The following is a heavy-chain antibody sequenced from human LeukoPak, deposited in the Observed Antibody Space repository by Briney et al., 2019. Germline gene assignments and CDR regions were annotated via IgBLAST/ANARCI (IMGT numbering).Heavy chain of an antibody. CDR1: GYSISNGYY. Sequence: SETLSLTCAVSGYSISNGYYWVWIRQPPGRGLEWIGSLYHSDSAYYNTSLRSRVSMSVDTSKNQSSLTLSFVTAADTAVYYCARQHDSYYYYYIDVWGSGTTVTVSS. J-gene: IGHJ6*03. CDR3: ARQHDSYYYYYIDV. CDR2: LYHSDSA. V-gene: IGHV4-38-2*01.